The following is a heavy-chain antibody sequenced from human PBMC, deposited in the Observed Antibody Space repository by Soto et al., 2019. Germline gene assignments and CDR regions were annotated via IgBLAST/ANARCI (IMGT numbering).Heavy chain of an antibody. V-gene: IGHV4-30-4*01. D-gene: IGHD3-22*01. Sequence: SETLSLTCTVSGGSSSSGDCYWSWIRQPPGKGLEWIGYIYYSGSTYYNPSLKSRVTISVDTSKNQFSLKLSSVTAADTAVYYCARDPYYYDSSGYPLPYYYGMDVWGQGTTVTVSS. J-gene: IGHJ6*02. CDR3: ARDPYYYDSSGYPLPYYYGMDV. CDR1: GGSSSSGDCY. CDR2: IYYSGST.